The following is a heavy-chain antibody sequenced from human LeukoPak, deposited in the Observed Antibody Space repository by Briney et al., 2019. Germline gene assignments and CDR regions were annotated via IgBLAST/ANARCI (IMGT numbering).Heavy chain of an antibody. CDR3: ARLRPYSSDWYAYYGMDV. V-gene: IGHV3-7*04. CDR1: GFTFSSYW. Sequence: PGGSLRLSCVASGFTFSSYWMSWVRQAPGKGLEWVANIKHDGTQNYDVDSVKRRFTISRDNAKNSLYLQMNSLRAEETAGYYCARLRPYSSDWYAYYGMDVWGQGTTVTVSS. D-gene: IGHD6-13*01. CDR2: IKHDGTQN. J-gene: IGHJ6*02.